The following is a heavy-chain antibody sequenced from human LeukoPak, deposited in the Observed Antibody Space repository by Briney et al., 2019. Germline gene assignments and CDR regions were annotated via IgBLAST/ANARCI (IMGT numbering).Heavy chain of an antibody. J-gene: IGHJ5*02. V-gene: IGHV4-39*01. Sequence: SETLSLTCTASGGSISSSSYYWGWIRQPPGKGLEWIGSIYYSGSTYYNPSLKSRVTISVDTSKNQFSLKLSSVTAADTAVYYCARSYYDFWSGYYRPNWFDPWGQGTLVTVSS. CDR2: IYYSGST. CDR3: ARSYYDFWSGYYRPNWFDP. CDR1: GGSISSSSYY. D-gene: IGHD3-3*01.